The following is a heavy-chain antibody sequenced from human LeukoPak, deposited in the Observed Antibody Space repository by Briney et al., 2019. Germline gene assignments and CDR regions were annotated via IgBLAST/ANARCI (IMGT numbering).Heavy chain of an antibody. CDR2: ISGSGGST. CDR1: GFTFSSYA. D-gene: IGHD3-10*01. J-gene: IGHJ4*02. CDR3: AKAMVRGVIILHYFDY. Sequence: GGSLRLSCAASGFTFSSYAMSWVRQAPGKGLEWVSAISGSGGSTYYADSVKGRFTISRDNSKNMLYLQMNSLRAEDTAVYYCAKAMVRGVIILHYFDYWGQGTLVTVSS. V-gene: IGHV3-23*01.